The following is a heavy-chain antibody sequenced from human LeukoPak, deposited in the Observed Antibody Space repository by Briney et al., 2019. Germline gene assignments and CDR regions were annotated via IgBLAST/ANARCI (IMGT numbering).Heavy chain of an antibody. V-gene: IGHV4-59*08. Sequence: SETLSLTCTVSDDSITIYYWSWIRQPPGKGLEWVGYIDHTGITNYNPSLNSRVTISRDTSKNHFSLELSSVTAADTAMYYCASGAAPWYYFDYWGQGTLVAVSS. D-gene: IGHD2-8*02. CDR2: IDHTGIT. CDR1: DDSITIYY. CDR3: ASGAAPWYYFDY. J-gene: IGHJ4*02.